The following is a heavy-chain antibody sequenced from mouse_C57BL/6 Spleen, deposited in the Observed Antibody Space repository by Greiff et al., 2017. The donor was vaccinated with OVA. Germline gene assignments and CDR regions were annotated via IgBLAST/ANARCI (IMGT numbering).Heavy chain of an antibody. Sequence: QVTLKVCGPGILQSSQTLSLTCSFSGFSLSTSGMGVSWIRQPSGKGLEWLAHIYWDDDKRYNPSLKSRLTISKDTSRNQVFLKITSVDTADTATYYCARIGGFVSGSSYDWYFDVWGTGTTVTVSS. CDR1: GFSLSTSGMG. V-gene: IGHV8-12*01. CDR2: IYWDDDK. D-gene: IGHD1-1*01. J-gene: IGHJ1*03. CDR3: ARIGGFVSGSSYDWYFDV.